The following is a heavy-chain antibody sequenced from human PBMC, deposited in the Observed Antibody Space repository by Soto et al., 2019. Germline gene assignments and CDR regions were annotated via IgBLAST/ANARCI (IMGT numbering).Heavy chain of an antibody. V-gene: IGHV1-3*01. Sequence: QVQLVQSGAEVKKPGASVKVSCKTSGYTYTEYPIHWVRQAPGQGIEWVGWINVGNGNAKYSQKFQGRVTMTRDTAASPVSLERSSLGSEDAGVYYCMGSSERGSWGQGTLVTVSS. CDR3: MGSSERGS. J-gene: IGHJ4*02. CDR2: INVGNGNA. D-gene: IGHD2-15*01. CDR1: GYTYTEYP.